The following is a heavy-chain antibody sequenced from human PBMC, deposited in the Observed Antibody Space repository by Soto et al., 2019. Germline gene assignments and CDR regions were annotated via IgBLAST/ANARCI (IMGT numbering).Heavy chain of an antibody. CDR3: ARYIMITFGGVIVNPTYYFDY. Sequence: ASVKVSCKASGYTFTSYGISWVRQAPGQGLEWMGWISAYNGNTNYAQKLQGRVTMTTDTSTSTAYMELRSLTSDDTAVYYCARYIMITFGGVIVNPTYYFDYWGQGTLVTVSS. CDR2: ISAYNGNT. CDR1: GYTFTSYG. D-gene: IGHD3-16*02. V-gene: IGHV1-18*01. J-gene: IGHJ4*02.